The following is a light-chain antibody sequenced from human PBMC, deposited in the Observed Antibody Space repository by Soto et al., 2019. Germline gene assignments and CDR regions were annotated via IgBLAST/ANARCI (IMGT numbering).Light chain of an antibody. CDR3: QYVNTAPLT. Sequence: DIQMTQSPSSLSASVGDRVTITCRASQDISVYLAWYQQKPGKVPKLLIYSASTLQSGVPSRFSGSGSGTDFTLTISSLQPEDVATYYCQYVNTAPLTFGQGTRLEIK. V-gene: IGKV1-27*01. CDR2: SAS. CDR1: QDISVY. J-gene: IGKJ5*01.